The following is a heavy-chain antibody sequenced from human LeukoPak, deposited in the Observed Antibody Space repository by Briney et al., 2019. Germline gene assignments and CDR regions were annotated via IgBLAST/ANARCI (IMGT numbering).Heavy chain of an antibody. D-gene: IGHD1-26*01. J-gene: IGHJ4*02. CDR3: ARASRSFVWATFDY. CDR1: GGTFSSYV. CDR2: IIPIFGTA. Sequence: ASVKVSCKASGGTFSSYVISWVRQAPGQGLKWMGGIIPIFGTANYAQKFQGRVTITADESTSTANMELSSLRSEDTAVYYCARASRSFVWATFDYWGQGTLVTVSS. V-gene: IGHV1-69*13.